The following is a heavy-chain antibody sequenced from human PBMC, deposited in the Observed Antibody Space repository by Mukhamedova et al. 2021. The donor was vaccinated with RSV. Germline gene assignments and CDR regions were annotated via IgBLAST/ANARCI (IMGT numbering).Heavy chain of an antibody. Sequence: GKGLEWVSSISSSSSYIYYADSVKGRFTISRDNAKNSLYLQMNSLRAEDTAVYYCARDDGCYSPFDYWGQGTLVTVSS. V-gene: IGHV3-21*01. CDR3: ARDDGCYSPFDY. CDR2: ISSSSSYI. J-gene: IGHJ4*02. D-gene: IGHD1-26*01.